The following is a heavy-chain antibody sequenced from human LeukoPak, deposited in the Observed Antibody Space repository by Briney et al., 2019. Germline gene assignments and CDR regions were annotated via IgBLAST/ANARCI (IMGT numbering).Heavy chain of an antibody. V-gene: IGHV3-23*01. D-gene: IGHD6-13*01. Sequence: PGGSLRLSCAASGFTFSSYAMSWVRQAPGKGLEWVSAISGSGGSTYYADSVKGRFTISRDNSKNTLYLQMNSLRAEDTAVYYCAKERFPRGIAAAGTFPGDYWGQGTLVTVSS. J-gene: IGHJ4*02. CDR2: ISGSGGST. CDR3: AKERFPRGIAAAGTFPGDY. CDR1: GFTFSSYA.